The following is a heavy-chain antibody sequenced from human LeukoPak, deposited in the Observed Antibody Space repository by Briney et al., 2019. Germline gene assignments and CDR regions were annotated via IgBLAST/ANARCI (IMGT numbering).Heavy chain of an antibody. D-gene: IGHD2-2*01. CDR3: ARSSLVVDHDAIDI. J-gene: IGHJ3*02. CDR1: GGTFSSYA. Sequence: SVKVSYKASGGTFSSYAISWVRHAPGHGLEWMGGIIPIFGTANYAQKFQGRVTITTDESTSTAYMELSSLTSEDTDVYYSARSSLVVDHDAIDIWGQGTMVTVSS. CDR2: IIPIFGTA. V-gene: IGHV1-69*05.